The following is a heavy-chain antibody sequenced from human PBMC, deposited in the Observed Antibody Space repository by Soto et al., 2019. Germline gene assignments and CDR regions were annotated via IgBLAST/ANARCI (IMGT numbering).Heavy chain of an antibody. CDR1: GFAFSNYG. Sequence: QVQLVESGGGGVQPGRSLTLSCTASGFAFSNYGIHWVRQAPGRGLEWVAVIWSDGTKKFYAGSVRGRFTISRDNSKNTIYLQMNSLRAEDTAVYYCARDWWEEPAGKEAVSQFDYWGQGTLVTVSS. CDR3: ARDWWEEPAGKEAVSQFDY. CDR2: IWSDGTKK. D-gene: IGHD6-13*01. J-gene: IGHJ4*02. V-gene: IGHV3-33*01.